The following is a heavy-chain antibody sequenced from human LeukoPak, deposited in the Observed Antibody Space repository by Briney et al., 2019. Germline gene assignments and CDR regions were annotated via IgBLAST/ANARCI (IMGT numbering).Heavy chain of an antibody. Sequence: SQTLSLTCTVSGASISSYYWSWIRQSPGKGLEWIGYIYYSGSTNYNPSLKSRVTISVDTSKNQFSLKLSSVTAADTAVYYCARVAVAAREYFDYWGQGTLVTVSS. CDR1: GASISSYY. CDR2: IYYSGST. J-gene: IGHJ4*02. D-gene: IGHD6-19*01. CDR3: ARVAVAAREYFDY. V-gene: IGHV4-59*01.